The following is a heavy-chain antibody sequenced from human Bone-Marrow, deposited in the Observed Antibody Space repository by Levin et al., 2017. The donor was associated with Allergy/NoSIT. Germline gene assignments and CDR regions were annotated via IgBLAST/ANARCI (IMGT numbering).Heavy chain of an antibody. CDR2: IYHSGTT. CDR3: ATLRYRSGSKDWFFDI. J-gene: IGHJ2*01. CDR1: GGSVISYQ. V-gene: IGHV4-59*02. D-gene: IGHD3-9*01. Sequence: SETLSLTCTVSGGSVISYQWSWIRQPRGKGLEWIGDIYHSGTTNYNLSLKSRVTLSLDTSMDQFSLTLTSVTAADTGVYYCATLRYRSGSKDWFFDIWGRGTLVTVSS.